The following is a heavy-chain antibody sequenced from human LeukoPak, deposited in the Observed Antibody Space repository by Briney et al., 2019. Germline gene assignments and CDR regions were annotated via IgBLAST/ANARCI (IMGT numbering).Heavy chain of an antibody. J-gene: IGHJ4*02. V-gene: IGHV4-34*01. Sequence: SETLSLTCAVYGGSFSGYYWSWIRQPPGKGLEWIGEINHSGSTNNNTSLKSRVTISEDTSKNQSSLKLSSVTAADTAVYYCARRYSSGRRFDYWGQGTLVTVSS. D-gene: IGHD6-19*01. CDR2: INHSGST. CDR1: GGSFSGYY. CDR3: ARRYSSGRRFDY.